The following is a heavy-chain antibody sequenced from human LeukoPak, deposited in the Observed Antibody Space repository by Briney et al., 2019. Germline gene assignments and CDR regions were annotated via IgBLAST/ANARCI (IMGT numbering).Heavy chain of an antibody. CDR2: ISSSGSTI. J-gene: IGHJ6*03. V-gene: IGHV3-48*03. Sequence: GRSLRLSCAASGFTFDDYAMHWVRQAPGKGLEWVSYISSSGSTIYYADSVKGRFTISRDNAKNSLYLQMNSLRAEDTAVYYCARDSPEDYMDVWGKGTTVTVSS. CDR1: GFTFDDYA. D-gene: IGHD1-14*01. CDR3: ARDSPEDYMDV.